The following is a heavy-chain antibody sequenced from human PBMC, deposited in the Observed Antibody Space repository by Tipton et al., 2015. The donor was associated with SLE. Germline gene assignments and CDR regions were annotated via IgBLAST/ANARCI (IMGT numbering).Heavy chain of an antibody. CDR3: ARVTPGEQFHALDS. V-gene: IGHV1-2*06. J-gene: IGHJ3*02. CDR2: IGPNTGGT. D-gene: IGHD3-16*01. Sequence: QVQLVQSGAEVKKPGASVKVSCKASGYTFTGYYMHWVRQAPGHGLEWMGRIGPNTGGTNYPQKVQGRVTMTRDTSISAAYMERRRLRSGDRAVYYGARVTPGEQFHALDSWGQGTMVTVSS. CDR1: GYTFTGYY.